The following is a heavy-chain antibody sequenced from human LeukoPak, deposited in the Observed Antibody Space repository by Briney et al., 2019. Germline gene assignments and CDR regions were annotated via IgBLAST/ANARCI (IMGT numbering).Heavy chain of an antibody. CDR1: GYSFTSYW. V-gene: IGHV5-51*01. Sequence: GESLKISCXGSGYSFTSYWIGWVRQMPGKGLEWMGIIYPDDSDTRYSPSLEGQVIISVDKSISTAYLQWSSLKALDTATYYCARHGHCTNGVCYSNYYYYMDVWGKRTTVTVSS. CDR2: IYPDDSDT. CDR3: ARHGHCTNGVCYSNYYYYMDV. D-gene: IGHD2-8*01. J-gene: IGHJ6*03.